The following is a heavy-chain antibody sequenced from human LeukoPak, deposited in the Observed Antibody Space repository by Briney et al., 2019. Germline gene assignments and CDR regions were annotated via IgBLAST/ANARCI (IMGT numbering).Heavy chain of an antibody. CDR2: ISAYNGNT. J-gene: IGHJ5*02. V-gene: IGHV1-18*01. Sequence: QARGXGXXXMGWISAYNGNTNYAQKLQGRVTMTTDTSTSTAYMELRSLRSDDTAVYYCARVPDIVVVPAAIFTGWFDPWGQGTLVTVSS. CDR3: ARVPDIVVVPAAIFTGWFDP. D-gene: IGHD2-2*01.